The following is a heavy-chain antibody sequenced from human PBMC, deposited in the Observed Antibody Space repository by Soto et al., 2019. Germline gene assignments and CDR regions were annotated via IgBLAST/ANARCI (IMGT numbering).Heavy chain of an antibody. CDR1: GGSISSYY. Sequence: QVQLQESGPGLVKPSETLSLTCTVSGGSISSYYWSWIRQPPGKGLGWIGYIYYSGSTNYNPSLKSRVTISVDTSKNQFSLKLSSVTAADTAVYYCARGGGSEGWFDPWGQGTLVTVSS. J-gene: IGHJ5*02. V-gene: IGHV4-59*01. CDR3: ARGGGSEGWFDP. D-gene: IGHD1-26*01. CDR2: IYYSGST.